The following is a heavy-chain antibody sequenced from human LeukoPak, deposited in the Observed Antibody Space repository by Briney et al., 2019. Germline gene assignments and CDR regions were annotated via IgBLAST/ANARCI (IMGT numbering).Heavy chain of an antibody. V-gene: IGHV3-21*01. CDR1: GFTFNICT. CDR3: AVQRVHNGFDI. CDR2: ISSSSTYV. J-gene: IGHJ3*02. D-gene: IGHD1-1*01. Sequence: GGSLRLSCAASGFTFNICTMNWVRQAPGKWLEWVSSISSSSTYVYYADSLKGRFTISRDNGKHSLYLQMNSLRAEDTAVYYCAVQRVHNGFDIWGQGTMVTVSS.